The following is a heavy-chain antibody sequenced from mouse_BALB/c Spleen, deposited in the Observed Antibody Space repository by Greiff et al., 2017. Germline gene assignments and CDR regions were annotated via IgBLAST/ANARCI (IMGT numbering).Heavy chain of an antibody. CDR3: ARRDYGSSYYAMDY. J-gene: IGHJ4*01. CDR1: GFTFSSFG. Sequence: EVKVEESGGGLVQPGGSRKLSCAASGFTFSSFGMHWVRQAPEKGLEWVAYISSGSSTIYYADTVKGRFTISRDNPKNTLFLQMTSLRSEDTAMYYCARRDYGSSYYAMDYWGQGTSVTVSS. D-gene: IGHD1-1*01. V-gene: IGHV5-17*02. CDR2: ISSGSSTI.